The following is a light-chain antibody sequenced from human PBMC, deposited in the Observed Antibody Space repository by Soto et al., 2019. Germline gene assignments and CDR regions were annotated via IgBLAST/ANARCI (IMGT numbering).Light chain of an antibody. CDR3: QQYGSSPTTWT. J-gene: IGKJ1*01. Sequence: EIVLTQSPGTLSLSPGERATLSCRASQSVSSSYLAWYQQKPGQAPRLLIYGASSRATGIPDRFSGSGSGTDFTLTISRLEPEDFVVYYCQQYGSSPTTWTFGQGTKVEIK. CDR1: QSVSSSY. CDR2: GAS. V-gene: IGKV3-20*01.